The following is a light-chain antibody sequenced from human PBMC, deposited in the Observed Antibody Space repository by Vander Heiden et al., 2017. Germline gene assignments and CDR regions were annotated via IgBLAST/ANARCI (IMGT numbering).Light chain of an antibody. V-gene: IGKV3-11*01. CDR3: QHRSYWPPYT. Sequence: EIVLTQSTATLSLSPGERATLSCRASQSVSSYLAWYQQKPGQAPRLLIYDASNRATGIPARFSGSGSGTDFTLTSSSLDPEDFAVYYCQHRSYWPPYTFGQGTKLEIK. J-gene: IGKJ2*01. CDR1: QSVSSY. CDR2: DAS.